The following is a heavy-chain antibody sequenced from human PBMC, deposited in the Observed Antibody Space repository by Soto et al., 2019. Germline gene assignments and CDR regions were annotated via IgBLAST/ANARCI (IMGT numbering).Heavy chain of an antibody. CDR3: ARADYGAFDI. CDR1: GGSISSGGYS. V-gene: IGHV4-30-2*01. D-gene: IGHD4-17*01. CDR2: MYHSGST. Sequence: SETLSLTCAVSGGSISSGGYSWSWIRQPPGKGLEWIGYMYHSGSTYYNPSLKSRVTISVDTSKNQFSLKLSSVTAADTAVYYCARADYGAFDIWGQGTMVTVSS. J-gene: IGHJ3*02.